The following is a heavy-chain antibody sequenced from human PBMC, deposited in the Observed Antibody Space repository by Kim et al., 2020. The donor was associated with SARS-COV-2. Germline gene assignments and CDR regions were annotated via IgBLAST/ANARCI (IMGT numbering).Heavy chain of an antibody. CDR3: ARGTLRYFDWLWSTDAFDI. CDR1: GGSFSGYY. Sequence: SETLSLTCAVYGGSFSGYYWSWIRQPPGKGLEWIGEINHSGSTNYNPSLKSRVTISVDTSKNQFSLKLSSVTAADTAVYYCARGTLRYFDWLWSTDAFDIWGQGTMVTVSS. D-gene: IGHD3-9*01. V-gene: IGHV4-34*01. CDR2: INHSGST. J-gene: IGHJ3*02.